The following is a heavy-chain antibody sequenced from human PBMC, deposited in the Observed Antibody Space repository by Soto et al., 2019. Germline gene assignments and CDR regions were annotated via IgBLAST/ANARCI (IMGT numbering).Heavy chain of an antibody. Sequence: GGSVRLSXVASGFTFSNFAMSWVRQAPGKGLEWVSVISNTGGSTYYADSVKGRFTISRDNSKNTLYLQMNIMRAEDTAVYYCAKIKRLGAAADYYYGMDVWGQGTTVTVSS. CDR2: ISNTGGST. CDR3: AKIKRLGAAADYYYGMDV. J-gene: IGHJ6*02. D-gene: IGHD6-13*01. V-gene: IGHV3-23*01. CDR1: GFTFSNFA.